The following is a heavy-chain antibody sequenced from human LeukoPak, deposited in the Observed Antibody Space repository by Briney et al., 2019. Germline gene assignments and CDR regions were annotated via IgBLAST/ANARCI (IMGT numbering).Heavy chain of an antibody. J-gene: IGHJ3*02. CDR3: ARDHGRSYNYGSDALDI. V-gene: IGHV4-31*03. D-gene: IGHD5-18*01. Sequence: PSETLSLTCSVSVGSIKGGGFFWKWVRQHPGKGLEWIGHIYYSGSTSYNPSVKSRVTISVDTSKNQFSLKLTSVTAADTAMYYCARDHGRSYNYGSDALDIWGQGTLVIVSA. CDR2: IYYSGST. CDR1: VGSIKGGGFF.